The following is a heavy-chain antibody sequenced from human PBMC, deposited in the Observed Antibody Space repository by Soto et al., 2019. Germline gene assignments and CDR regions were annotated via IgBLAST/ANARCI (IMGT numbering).Heavy chain of an antibody. CDR2: ISDSGRRT. D-gene: IGHD1-26*01. V-gene: IGHV3-23*01. CDR3: ANAIGAPDVPFDY. Sequence: GGSLRLSCAASGFTFSTYAMSWVRQAPGKGLERVSTISDSGRRTYYAGSVRGRFTISRDNSKSTLYLQMNSLRADDTAVYYCANAIGAPDVPFDYWGQGTLVTVSS. J-gene: IGHJ4*02. CDR1: GFTFSTYA.